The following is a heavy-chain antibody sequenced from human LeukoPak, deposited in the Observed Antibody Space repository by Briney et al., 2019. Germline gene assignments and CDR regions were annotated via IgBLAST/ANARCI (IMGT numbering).Heavy chain of an antibody. V-gene: IGHV3-23*01. CDR3: AKRYGDSTGWFFDF. Sequence: GGSLRLSCEGSRYSFDSYAMTWVRQAPGKGLEWVSSINGGGDITYYAESVKGRFTVSRDDSRNTLFLQMNSLRAEDTAVFYCAKRYGDSTGWFFDFWGQGSLVTVSS. CDR1: RYSFDSYA. CDR2: INGGGDIT. D-gene: IGHD6-13*01. J-gene: IGHJ4*02.